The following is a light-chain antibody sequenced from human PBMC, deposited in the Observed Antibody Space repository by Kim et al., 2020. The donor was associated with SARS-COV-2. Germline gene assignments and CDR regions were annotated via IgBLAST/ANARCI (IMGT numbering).Light chain of an antibody. V-gene: IGKV1-27*01. CDR2: AAS. J-gene: IGKJ4*01. Sequence: ASVGDRVTITCRARQGISNYLAWYQQKPGKVPKLLIYAASTLQSGVPSRFSGSGSGTDFTLTISSLQPEDVATYYCQKYNSAPRVAFGGGTKVDIK. CDR1: QGISNY. CDR3: QKYNSAPRVA.